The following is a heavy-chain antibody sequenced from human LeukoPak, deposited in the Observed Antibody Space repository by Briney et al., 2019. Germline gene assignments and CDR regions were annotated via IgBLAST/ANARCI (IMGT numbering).Heavy chain of an antibody. CDR1: GFTFSSYA. CDR3: AKVNYYDGSGYYYDAFDI. Sequence: PGGSLRLSCAASGFTFSSYAMSWVRQAPGKGLEWVPGISGSGGSAYYADSVKGRFTISRDNSKNTLYLQVNSLRAEDTAVYYCAKVNYYDGSGYYYDAFDIWGQGAMVTVSS. V-gene: IGHV3-23*01. D-gene: IGHD3-22*01. J-gene: IGHJ3*02. CDR2: ISGSGGSA.